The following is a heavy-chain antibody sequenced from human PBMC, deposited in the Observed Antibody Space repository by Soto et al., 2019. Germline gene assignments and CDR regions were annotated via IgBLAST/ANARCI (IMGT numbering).Heavy chain of an antibody. CDR3: ARDLRLHLGELSLGD. V-gene: IGHV1-8*01. J-gene: IGHJ4*02. CDR2: MNPNSGNT. Sequence: ASVKVSCKASGYTFTSYDINWVRQATGQGLGWMGWMNPNSGNTGYAQKFQGRVTMTRNTSISTAYMELRSLRSDDTAVYYCARDLRLHLGELSLGDRGQGTLVTVSS. CDR1: GYTFTSYD. D-gene: IGHD3-16*02.